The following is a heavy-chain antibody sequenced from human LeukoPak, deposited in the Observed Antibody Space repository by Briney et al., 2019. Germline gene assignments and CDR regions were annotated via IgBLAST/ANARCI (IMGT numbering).Heavy chain of an antibody. J-gene: IGHJ4*02. CDR1: GFTFSNYL. D-gene: IGHD3-22*01. CDR2: ISSTGGTI. CDR3: ASSDPYYDSSGYYS. V-gene: IGHV3-48*01. Sequence: GGSLRLSCAASGFTFSNYLMNWVRQAPGKGLEWVAYISSTGGTIYYADSVKGRFTVSRDNVKNSLLLQLNSLRAEDTAVYYCASSDPYYDSSGYYSWGQGTLVTVSS.